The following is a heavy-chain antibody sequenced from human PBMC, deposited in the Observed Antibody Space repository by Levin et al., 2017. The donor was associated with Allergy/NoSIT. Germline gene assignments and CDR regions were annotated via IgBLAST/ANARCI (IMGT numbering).Heavy chain of an antibody. D-gene: IGHD1-26*01. Sequence: SETLSLTCSVSGGSITGGSTASPTSYWGWIRQPPGMGLEWIGSINYSGKTYYNRSLKSRVTMSVDTSKNSFSLRLNSVTAADTAAYYCARQRSGTYYIDAFDMWGQGTMVTVSS. CDR3: ARQRSGTYYIDAFDM. CDR2: INYSGKT. J-gene: IGHJ3*02. V-gene: IGHV4-39*02. CDR1: GGSITGGSTASPTSY.